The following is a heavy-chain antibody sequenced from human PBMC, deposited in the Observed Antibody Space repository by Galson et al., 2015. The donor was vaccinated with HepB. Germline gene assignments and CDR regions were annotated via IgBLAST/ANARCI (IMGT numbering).Heavy chain of an antibody. CDR1: GDSVSSNSAA. Sequence: CAISGDSVSSNSAARNWIRQSPSRGLEWLGRTYYRSRWYNDYAVSVKSRITINPDTSKNQFSLQLNSVTPEDTAVYYCARDSSGYELIGWFDPWGQGTLVTVSS. D-gene: IGHD3-22*01. CDR2: TYYRSRWYN. CDR3: ARDSSGYELIGWFDP. J-gene: IGHJ5*02. V-gene: IGHV6-1*01.